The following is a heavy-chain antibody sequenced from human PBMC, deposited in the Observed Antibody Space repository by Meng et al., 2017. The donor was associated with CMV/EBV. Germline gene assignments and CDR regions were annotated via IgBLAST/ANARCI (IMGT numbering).Heavy chain of an antibody. D-gene: IGHD4-17*01. CDR2: ISSSGSTI. J-gene: IGHJ6*02. CDR1: GFTFSSYK. CDR3: ARVTVFYYYGMDV. V-gene: IGHV3-48*03. Sequence: GESLKISCAASGFTFSSYKMNWVRQAPGKGLEWVSYISSSGSTIYYADSVKGRFTISRDNAKNSLYLQMNSLRAEDTAVYYCARVTVFYYYGMDVWGQGTTVTVSS.